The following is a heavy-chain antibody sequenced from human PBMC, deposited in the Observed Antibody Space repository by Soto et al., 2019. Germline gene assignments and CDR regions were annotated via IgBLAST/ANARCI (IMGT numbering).Heavy chain of an antibody. Sequence: EVQLVESGGGLVKPGGSPRLSCAASGFTFSSYSMNWVRQAPGKGLEWVSSISSSSSYIYYADSVKGRFTISRDNAKNSLYLQMNSLRAEDTAVYYCSLVVVAATDYWGQGTLVTVSS. V-gene: IGHV3-21*01. D-gene: IGHD2-15*01. J-gene: IGHJ4*02. CDR2: ISSSSSYI. CDR1: GFTFSSYS. CDR3: SLVVVAATDY.